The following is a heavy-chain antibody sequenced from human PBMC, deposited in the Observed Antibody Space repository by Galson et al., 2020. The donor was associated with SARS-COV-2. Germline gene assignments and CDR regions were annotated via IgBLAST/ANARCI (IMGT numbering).Heavy chain of an antibody. Sequence: SETLSLTCTVSGGFISSGGYYWSWIRQHPGKGLEWIGYIYYSGSTYYNPSLKSRVTISVDTSKNQFSLKLSSVTAADTAVYYCARDRNCSGGSCSYFDYWGQGTLVTVSS. CDR1: GGFISSGGYY. V-gene: IGHV4-31*03. J-gene: IGHJ4*02. D-gene: IGHD2-15*01. CDR3: ARDRNCSGGSCSYFDY. CDR2: IYYSGST.